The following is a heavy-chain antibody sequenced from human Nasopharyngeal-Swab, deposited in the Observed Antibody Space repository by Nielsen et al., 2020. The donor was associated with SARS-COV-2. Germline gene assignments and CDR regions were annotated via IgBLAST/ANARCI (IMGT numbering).Heavy chain of an antibody. CDR2: IWHDGSTK. V-gene: IGHV3-33*01. CDR3: ARDGSTIRRGPDYYYYYMDL. D-gene: IGHD2/OR15-2a*01. Sequence: WIRQPPGKGLEWVAVIWHDGSTKCYADSVKARFTVSRDNSMNRLYLQMNSLRAEDTAVYFCARDGSTIRRGPDYYYYYMDLWGKGTTVTVSS. J-gene: IGHJ6*03.